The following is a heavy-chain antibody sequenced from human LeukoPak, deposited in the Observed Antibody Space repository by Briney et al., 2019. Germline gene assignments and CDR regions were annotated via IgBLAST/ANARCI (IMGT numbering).Heavy chain of an antibody. J-gene: IGHJ4*02. D-gene: IGHD4-23*01. V-gene: IGHV3-30*02. Sequence: GGSLRLSCAASGLIFSSKGMHWVRQAPGKGLEWVAFIRYDGSDKYYADSVKGRFTISRDNSKGSLYLQMDSLRAEDTAVYYCAKDLAYYGGNLDSWGQGILVTVSS. CDR2: IRYDGSDK. CDR3: AKDLAYYGGNLDS. CDR1: GLIFSSKG.